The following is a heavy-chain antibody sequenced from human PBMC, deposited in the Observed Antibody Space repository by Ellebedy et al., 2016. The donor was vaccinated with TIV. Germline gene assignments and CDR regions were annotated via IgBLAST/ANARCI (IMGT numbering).Heavy chain of an antibody. CDR1: GYTFTSYG. J-gene: IGHJ6*02. D-gene: IGHD1-26*01. CDR2: ISGYNGNT. V-gene: IGHV1-18*04. Sequence: ASVKVSCKASGYTFTSYGISWVRQAPGQGLEWMGWISGYNGNTNYAQKPQGRVTMTTDTSTSTAYMELRSLRSDDTAVYYCARDSSDSGSYYHYYYYAMDVWGQGTTVTVSS. CDR3: ARDSSDSGSYYHYYYYAMDV.